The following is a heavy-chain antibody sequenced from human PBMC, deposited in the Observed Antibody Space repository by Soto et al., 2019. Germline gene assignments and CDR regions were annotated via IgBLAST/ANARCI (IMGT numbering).Heavy chain of an antibody. J-gene: IGHJ3*02. Sequence: SETLSLTCTVSGGSISSYYWSWIRQPPGKGLEWIGYIYYSGSTNYNPSLKSRVTISVDTSKNQFSLKLSSVTAADTAVYYCARGGDIAVAGYDAFDIWGQGTMVTVSS. CDR3: ARGGDIAVAGYDAFDI. CDR2: IYYSGST. CDR1: GGSISSYY. V-gene: IGHV4-59*01. D-gene: IGHD6-19*01.